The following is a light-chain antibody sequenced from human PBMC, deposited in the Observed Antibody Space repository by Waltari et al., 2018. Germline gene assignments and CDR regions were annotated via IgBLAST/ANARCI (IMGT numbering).Light chain of an antibody. CDR2: TAS. J-gene: IGKJ4*01. V-gene: IGKV1-9*01. CDR3: QQLNSYPPT. Sequence: IQLTQSPSYLSASVGDRVTITCRASHGISNYLAWYQQKSVKAPKLLIYTASTLQSGVPSRFSGRGSGTDFTLTISSLQPEDFATYYCQQLNSYPPTFGGGTKVEIK. CDR1: HGISNY.